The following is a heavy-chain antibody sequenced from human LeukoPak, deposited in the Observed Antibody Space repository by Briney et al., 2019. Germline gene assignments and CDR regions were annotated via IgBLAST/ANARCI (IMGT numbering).Heavy chain of an antibody. J-gene: IGHJ4*02. V-gene: IGHV3-48*03. CDR3: ARVWYYYDSSGYSGSLDY. D-gene: IGHD3-22*01. Sequence: PGGSLRLSCGASGFTFSSCEMNWVRQAPGKGLEWGSYISSSGSTIYYADSVKGRFTISRDNAKNSLYLQMNSLRAEDTAVYYCARVWYYYDSSGYSGSLDYWGQGTLVTVSS. CDR1: GFTFSSCE. CDR2: ISSSGSTI.